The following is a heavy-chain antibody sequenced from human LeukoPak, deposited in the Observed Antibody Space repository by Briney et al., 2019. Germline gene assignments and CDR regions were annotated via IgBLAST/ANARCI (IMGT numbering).Heavy chain of an antibody. CDR3: ARTPPYYYDSSGYTD. CDR1: GYTFTSNY. V-gene: IGHV1-46*01. CDR2: IYPRDGST. Sequence: ASVKVSCKASGYTFTSNYIHWVRQAPGQGLEWMGMIYPRDGSTSYAQKFQGRVTITADESTSTAYMELSSLRSEDTAVYYCARTPPYYYDSSGYTDWGQGTLVTVSS. J-gene: IGHJ4*02. D-gene: IGHD3-22*01.